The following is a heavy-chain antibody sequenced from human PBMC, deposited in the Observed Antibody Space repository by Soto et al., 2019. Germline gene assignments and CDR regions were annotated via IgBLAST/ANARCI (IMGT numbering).Heavy chain of an antibody. CDR2: IYHSGST. CDR1: GGSISSGGYS. V-gene: IGHV4-30-2*01. D-gene: IGHD3-22*01. CDR3: ARVGYYDSTGYGFDP. Sequence: SETLSLTCAVSGGSISSGGYSWSWIRQPPGKGLEWIGYIYHSGSTYYNPSLKSRVTISVDRSKNQFSLKLTSVTAADTAVYYCARVGYYDSTGYGFDPWGQGTLVTVSS. J-gene: IGHJ5*02.